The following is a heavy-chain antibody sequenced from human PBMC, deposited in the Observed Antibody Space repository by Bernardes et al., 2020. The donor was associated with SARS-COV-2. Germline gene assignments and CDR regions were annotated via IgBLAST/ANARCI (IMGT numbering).Heavy chain of an antibody. J-gene: IGHJ5*02. CDR1: GFTFSDYY. Sequence: GSLRRSGAASGFTFSDYYMSWIRQAPGKGLEWVSYITSSGSTIYYADSVKGRFTISRDNAKNSLYLQMNSLRAEDTAVYYCARDVLYSSSWYGRFDPWGQGTLVTVSS. CDR2: ITSSGSTI. V-gene: IGHV3-11*01. D-gene: IGHD6-13*01. CDR3: ARDVLYSSSWYGRFDP.